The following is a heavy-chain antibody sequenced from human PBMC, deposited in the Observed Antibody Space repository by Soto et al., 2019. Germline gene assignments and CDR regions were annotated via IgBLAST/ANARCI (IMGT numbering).Heavy chain of an antibody. CDR2: IGPESGAT. J-gene: IGHJ4*02. CDR1: GYTFTGHY. CDR3: GRWRSGQEVVFY. D-gene: IGHD5-12*01. V-gene: IGHV1-2*02. Sequence: ASVKGSCKTSGYTFTGHYIHWVRQAPQQGPEWVGEIGPESGATRYAQKFRGRVTMTMDTSITTVYMELKNLSPDDTAVYYCGRWRSGQEVVFYWGQGSPVTVSA.